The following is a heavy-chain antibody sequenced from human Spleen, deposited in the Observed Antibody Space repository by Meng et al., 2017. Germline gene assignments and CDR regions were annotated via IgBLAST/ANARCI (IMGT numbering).Heavy chain of an antibody. CDR3: ARHDRTYTYGFAFDY. CDR1: GFTFSSYA. Sequence: GESLKISCAASGFTFSSYAMSWVRQAPGKGLEWVAVIWYDGSNKYYADSAKGRFTIFRDNSKNTLYLQMNSLRAEDTAVYYCARHDRTYTYGFAFDYWGQGTLVTVSS. J-gene: IGHJ4*02. V-gene: IGHV3-33*08. CDR2: IWYDGSNK. D-gene: IGHD5-18*01.